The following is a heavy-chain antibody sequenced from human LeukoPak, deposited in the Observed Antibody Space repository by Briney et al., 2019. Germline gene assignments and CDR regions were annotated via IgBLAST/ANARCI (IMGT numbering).Heavy chain of an antibody. V-gene: IGHV4-59*01. Sequence: SETLSLTCTVSGGSISSYYWSWIRQPPGKGLEGIGYIYYSGSTNYNPSRKSRVTISVDTSKNQFSLKLSSVTAADTAVYYCASGIVDCSGGSCYEWFDPWGQGTLVTVSS. CDR2: IYYSGST. D-gene: IGHD2-15*01. CDR1: GGSISSYY. J-gene: IGHJ5*02. CDR3: ASGIVDCSGGSCYEWFDP.